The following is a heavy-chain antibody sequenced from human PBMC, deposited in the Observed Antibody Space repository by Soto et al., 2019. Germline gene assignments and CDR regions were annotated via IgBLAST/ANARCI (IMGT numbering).Heavy chain of an antibody. CDR2: ISYDGSNK. D-gene: IGHD3-22*01. CDR3: ARDSTNYYDSSGQIGY. Sequence: QVQLVESGGGVVQPGRSLRLSCAASGFTFSSYAMHWVRQAPGKGLEWVAVISYDGSNKYYADSVKGRFTISRDNSKNTLYLQMNSLRAEDTAVYYCARDSTNYYDSSGQIGYWGQGTLVSVSS. V-gene: IGHV3-30-3*01. CDR1: GFTFSSYA. J-gene: IGHJ4*02.